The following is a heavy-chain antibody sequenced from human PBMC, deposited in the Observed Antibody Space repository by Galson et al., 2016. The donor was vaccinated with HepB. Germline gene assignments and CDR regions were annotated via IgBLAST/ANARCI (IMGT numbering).Heavy chain of an antibody. D-gene: IGHD3-3*01. CDR3: ARENFWKLDH. V-gene: IGHV3-7*03. CDR2: IRADGTAN. J-gene: IGHJ5*02. CDR1: GFSFSRYW. Sequence: SLRLSCAASGFSFSRYWMAWVRQAPGKGLEWVGNIRADGTANDYVGSVKGRFTMSRDNAQKSLFLQMTGLRAEDTAVYYCARENFWKLDHWGRGTPVTVSS.